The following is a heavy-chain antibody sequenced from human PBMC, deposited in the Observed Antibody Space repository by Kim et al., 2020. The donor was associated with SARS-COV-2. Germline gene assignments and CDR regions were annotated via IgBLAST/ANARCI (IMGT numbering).Heavy chain of an antibody. Sequence: SETLSLTCTVSGGSISSYYWSWIRQPPGKGLEWIGYIHYSGSTNYNPSLKSRVTISVDTSKNQVSLKLSSVTAADTAVYYCARGYHDFWSGFGPYNWFDPWGQGTLVTVSS. J-gene: IGHJ5*02. CDR1: GGSISSYY. CDR3: ARGYHDFWSGFGPYNWFDP. D-gene: IGHD3-3*01. CDR2: IHYSGST. V-gene: IGHV4-59*01.